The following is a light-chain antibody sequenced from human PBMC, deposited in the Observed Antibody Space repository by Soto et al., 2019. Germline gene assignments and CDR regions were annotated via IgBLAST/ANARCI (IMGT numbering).Light chain of an antibody. V-gene: IGLV2-11*01. J-gene: IGLJ1*01. CDR2: DVT. Sequence: QSALTQPRSGSGAPGQSVTIYRSGTSSDVGGYQYVSWYQQHPGKAPKLMICDVTKRPSGVPDRFSGSKSGNTASLTISGLQAEDEADYYCCSYAGSYTFVFGAGTKLTVL. CDR3: CSYAGSYTFV. CDR1: SSDVGGYQY.